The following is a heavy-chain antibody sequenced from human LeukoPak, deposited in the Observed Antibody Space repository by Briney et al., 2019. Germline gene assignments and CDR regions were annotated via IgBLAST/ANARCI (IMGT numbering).Heavy chain of an antibody. CDR1: GFVFSGSA. CDR2: ISSKVNSYTT. J-gene: IGHJ5*02. D-gene: IGHD2-2*01. CDR3: TRLSCDTTSCLYSWFDP. V-gene: IGHV3-73*01. Sequence: GGSLRLSCAASGFVFSGSAMHWVRQASGKGLEWVGRISSKVNSYTTAYGASVKGRFTISRDDSENTAYLQMNSLKAEDTAVYYCTRLSCDTTSCLYSWFDPWGQGTLVTVSS.